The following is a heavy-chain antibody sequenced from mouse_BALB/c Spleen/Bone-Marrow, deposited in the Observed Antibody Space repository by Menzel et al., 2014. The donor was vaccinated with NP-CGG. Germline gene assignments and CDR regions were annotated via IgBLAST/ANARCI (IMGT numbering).Heavy chain of an antibody. CDR3: ARDINYDIYWYFDV. V-gene: IGHV7-3*02. D-gene: IGHD2-4*01. J-gene: IGHJ1*01. Sequence: EVKLMESGGGLVQPGGSLRLSCATSGFTFTDYYMSWVRQPPGKALEWLGFIRNKAKGYTTEFSASVEGRFTISRDNSQSILYLQMITLRAEDSATYYCARDINYDIYWYFDVRGAGTTVTVSS. CDR1: GFTFTDYY. CDR2: IRNKAKGYTT.